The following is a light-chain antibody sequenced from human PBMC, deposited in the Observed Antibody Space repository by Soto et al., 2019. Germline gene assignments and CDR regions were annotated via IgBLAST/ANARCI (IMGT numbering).Light chain of an antibody. CDR2: DVS. J-gene: IGLJ2*01. CDR1: RSDVGGYNY. Sequence: QAVVTQPASVSGSPGQSITISCTGTRSDVGGYNYVSWYQQHPGKAPKLMIYDVSNRPSGISNRFSGSKSGNTASLTISGLQTEDEADYYCSSYTRSSSTLVVFGGGTKVTVL. V-gene: IGLV2-14*01. CDR3: SSYTRSSSTLVV.